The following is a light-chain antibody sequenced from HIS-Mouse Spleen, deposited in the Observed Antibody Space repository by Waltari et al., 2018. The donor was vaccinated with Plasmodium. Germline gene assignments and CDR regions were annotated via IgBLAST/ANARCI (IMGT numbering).Light chain of an antibody. CDR2: GAS. V-gene: IGKV3-15*01. CDR1: QSVSSN. J-gene: IGKJ3*01. CDR3: QQYNNWSFT. Sequence: EIVMTQSPATLSGSPGERATLSCRASQSVSSNLAWYQQKPGQAPRLLIYGASTRATGIPARFSGSGSGTEFTLTISSLQSEDFAVYYCQQYNNWSFTFGPGTKVDIK.